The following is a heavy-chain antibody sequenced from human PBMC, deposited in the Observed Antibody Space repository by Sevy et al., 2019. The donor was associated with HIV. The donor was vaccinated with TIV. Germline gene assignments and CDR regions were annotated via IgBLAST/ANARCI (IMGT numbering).Heavy chain of an antibody. V-gene: IGHV3-66*01. CDR1: GFTVNSNY. Sequence: GGSLRLSCAASGFTVNSNYMTWVRQAPGKGLEGVSVIHSDDTTYHAESVNDRFTISSDNCKNTLYLHMSSLRAEDTAVYYCARGKRGYGYAFNYWGQGTLVTVSS. J-gene: IGHJ4*02. D-gene: IGHD5-18*01. CDR2: IHSDDTT. CDR3: ARGKRGYGYAFNY.